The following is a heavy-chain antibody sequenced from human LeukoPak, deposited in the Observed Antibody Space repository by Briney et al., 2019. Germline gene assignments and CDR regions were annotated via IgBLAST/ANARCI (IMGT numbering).Heavy chain of an antibody. CDR1: GFTFSNYA. CDR2: ISGSGGTT. CDR3: AKGPTVNYMDA. J-gene: IGHJ6*03. D-gene: IGHD4-17*01. Sequence: GGSLRLSCAASGFTFSNYAMSWVRQAPGKGLEWVSVISGSGGTTHYADSVKGRFTIFRDNSKNTLSLQMNSLRAEDTAVYYCAKGPTVNYMDAWGKGTTVTVSS. V-gene: IGHV3-23*01.